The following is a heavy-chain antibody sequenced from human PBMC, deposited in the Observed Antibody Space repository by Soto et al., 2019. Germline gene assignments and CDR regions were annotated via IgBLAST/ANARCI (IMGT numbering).Heavy chain of an antibody. CDR2: ISMSSSYI. CDR3: ARANPTGTYHYNVMDV. D-gene: IGHD4-4*01. V-gene: IGHV3-21*01. Sequence: WGSLRLSCAASGFTFTSYNMNWVRQAPGKGLEWVSSISMSSSYIYYADSLKGRFTISRDDAKNSLSLQMNSLRAEDTAVYYCARANPTGTYHYNVMDVWGQGTTVTVSS. CDR1: GFTFTSYN. J-gene: IGHJ6*02.